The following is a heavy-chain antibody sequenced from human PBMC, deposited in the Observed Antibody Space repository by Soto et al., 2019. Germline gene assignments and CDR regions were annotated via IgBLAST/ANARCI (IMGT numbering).Heavy chain of an antibody. CDR2: INPNSGGT. V-gene: IGHV1-2*02. CDR3: PTVHTAGLNWFDP. D-gene: IGHD6-13*01. Sequence: XAVKGSCNASGHSFTAYYIHWMRQAPGQGLEWMGWINPNSGGTNYAQKFQGRVTMTRDTSISTAYMELIRLRSDDTAVYYCPTVHTAGLNWFDPWGQGTLVTVSS. CDR1: GHSFTAYY. J-gene: IGHJ5*02.